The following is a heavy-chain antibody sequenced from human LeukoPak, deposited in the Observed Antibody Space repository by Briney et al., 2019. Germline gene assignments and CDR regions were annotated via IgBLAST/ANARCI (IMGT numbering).Heavy chain of an antibody. D-gene: IGHD5-12*01. CDR3: ATSGYDEYYFDY. V-gene: IGHV3-23*01. J-gene: IGHJ4*02. Sequence: GGSLRLSCAASGFTFSSYAMSWVRQAPGKGLEWVSAISGSGGSTYYADSVKGRITISRDNSKNTLYLQMNSLRAEDTAVYYCATSGYDEYYFDYWGQGTLVTVSS. CDR2: ISGSGGST. CDR1: GFTFSSYA.